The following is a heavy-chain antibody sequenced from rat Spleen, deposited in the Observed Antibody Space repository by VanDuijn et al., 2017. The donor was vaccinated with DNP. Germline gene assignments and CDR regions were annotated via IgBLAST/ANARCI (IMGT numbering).Heavy chain of an antibody. Sequence: EVQLVESGGGLVQPGRSMKLSCAASGFTFSHYYMAWVRQAPTKGLEWVASISTGGGNTYYRDSVEGRFIISRDNAKSTLYLQMDSLRSEETATYYCVRWSSGHFDYWGQGVMVPVSS. J-gene: IGHJ2*01. CDR1: GFTFSHYY. V-gene: IGHV5S11*01. CDR2: ISTGGGNT. D-gene: IGHD4-3*01. CDR3: VRWSSGHFDY.